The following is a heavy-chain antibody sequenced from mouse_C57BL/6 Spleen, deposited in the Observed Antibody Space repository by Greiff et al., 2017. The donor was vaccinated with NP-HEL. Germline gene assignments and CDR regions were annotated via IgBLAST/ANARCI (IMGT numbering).Heavy chain of an antibody. J-gene: IGHJ2*01. V-gene: IGHV1-22*01. CDR3: ALAPPGYCDY. Sequence: EVQLHQSGPELVKPGASVKMSCKASGYTFTDYNMHWVKQSHGKSLEWIGYINPNNGGTSYNQKFKGKATLTVNKSSSTAYMELRSLTSEDSAVYYCALAPPGYCDYWGQGTTLTVSS. CDR1: GYTFTDYN. CDR2: INPNNGGT.